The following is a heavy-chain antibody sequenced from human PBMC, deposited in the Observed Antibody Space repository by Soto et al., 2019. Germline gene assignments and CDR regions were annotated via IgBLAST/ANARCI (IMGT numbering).Heavy chain of an antibody. CDR1: GFTFSSYG. D-gene: IGHD3-3*01. J-gene: IGHJ6*03. V-gene: IGHV3-30*18. CDR3: AKEALLRFLVGALYMDV. CDR2: ISYDGSNK. Sequence: GGSLRLSCAASGFTFSSYGMHWVRQAPGKGLEWVAVISYDGSNKYYADSVKGRFTISRDNSKNTLYLQMNSLRAEDTAVYYCAKEALLRFLVGALYMDVWGKGTTVTVSS.